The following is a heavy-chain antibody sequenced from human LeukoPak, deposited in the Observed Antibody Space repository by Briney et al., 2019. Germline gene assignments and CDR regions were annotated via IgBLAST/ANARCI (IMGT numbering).Heavy chain of an antibody. Sequence: GGSLRLSCTASGVTFSSYTMNWVRQASGKGLEWVSYISGSGSTTYCADSVKGRFTISRDNAKNSLYLQMNSLRAEDRAVYYCASGYNYDRMDVWGKGTTVTVSS. V-gene: IGHV3-48*04. J-gene: IGHJ6*03. D-gene: IGHD5-18*01. CDR3: ASGYNYDRMDV. CDR1: GVTFSSYT. CDR2: ISGSGSTT.